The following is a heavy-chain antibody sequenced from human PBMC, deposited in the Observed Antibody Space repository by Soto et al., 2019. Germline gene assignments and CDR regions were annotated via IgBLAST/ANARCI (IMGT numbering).Heavy chain of an antibody. Sequence: QLQLQESGPGLVKPSETLSLTCIVSGGSITRNNHYWGWIRQSPGKGLEWIGSILYSGSTNYNPSLKSRVTLSVETAKSKFSLQMSSVTAADTALYYCARLGSSGWYQGSYFDYWGQGTLVTVSS. CDR1: GGSITRNNHY. CDR3: ARLGSSGWYQGSYFDY. D-gene: IGHD6-19*01. CDR2: ILYSGST. V-gene: IGHV4-39*01. J-gene: IGHJ4*02.